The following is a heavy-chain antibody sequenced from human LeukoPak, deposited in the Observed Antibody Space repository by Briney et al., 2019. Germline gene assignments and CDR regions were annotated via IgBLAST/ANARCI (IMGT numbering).Heavy chain of an antibody. J-gene: IGHJ4*02. CDR1: GFTFSSYS. D-gene: IGHD3-16*01. V-gene: IGHV3-21*01. Sequence: GGSLRLSCAASGFTFSSYSMNWVRQAPGKGLEWVSSISSSSSYIYYADSVKGRFTISRDNAKNSLYLQMNSLRAEDTAVYYCARGARSSYYFDYWGQGTLVTVSS. CDR3: ARGARSSYYFDY. CDR2: ISSSSSYI.